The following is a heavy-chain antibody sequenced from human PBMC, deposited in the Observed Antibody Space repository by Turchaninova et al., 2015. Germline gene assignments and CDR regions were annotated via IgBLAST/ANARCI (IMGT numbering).Heavy chain of an antibody. CDR3: AREANSVDY. V-gene: IGHV1-46*01. D-gene: IGHD4/OR15-4a*01. Sequence: XXQLXXSGSEXKRPXXSVXVSCNTLGYTFTSYLINWGRQAPGKGLEWMGIINPSDSTINYAQKFQGRVTMTRDTSTSTVYMELSSLKSEDAAVYYCAREANSVDYWGQGTLVTVSS. CDR2: INPSDSTI. J-gene: IGHJ4*02. CDR1: GYTFTSYL.